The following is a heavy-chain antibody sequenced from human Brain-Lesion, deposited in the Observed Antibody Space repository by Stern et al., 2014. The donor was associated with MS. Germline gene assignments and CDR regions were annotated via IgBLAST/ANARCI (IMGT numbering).Heavy chain of an antibody. CDR1: GGSVSSTSYA. Sequence: VQLVESGPGLVKPSETLSLTCTVAGGSVSSTSYAWAWIRPPPGKGLEWIGTIYYSGNTYYSPSLKSRLTISLAPSQNQVSLQLRSVTAADTAVYYCAGEEDIRYCSGGSCTGNWFDPWGQGTLVTVSS. CDR2: IYYSGNT. D-gene: IGHD2-15*01. CDR3: AGEEDIRYCSGGSCTGNWFDP. V-gene: IGHV4-39*01. J-gene: IGHJ5*02.